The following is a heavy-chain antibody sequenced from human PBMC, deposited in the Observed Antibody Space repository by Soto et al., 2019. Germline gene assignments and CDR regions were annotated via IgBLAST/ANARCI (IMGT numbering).Heavy chain of an antibody. V-gene: IGHV1-24*01. CDR2: FDPEDGET. J-gene: IGHJ6*03. Sequence: QVQLVQSGAEVKKPGASVKVSCKVSGYTLTELSMHWVRQAPGKGLEWMGGFDPEDGETIYAQKFQGRVTMTEDTSTDTAYMELSSLRSEDTAVYYCATLAPHTVTPYYYYYYMDVWGKGTTVTVSS. D-gene: IGHD4-17*01. CDR3: ATLAPHTVTPYYYYYYMDV. CDR1: GYTLTELS.